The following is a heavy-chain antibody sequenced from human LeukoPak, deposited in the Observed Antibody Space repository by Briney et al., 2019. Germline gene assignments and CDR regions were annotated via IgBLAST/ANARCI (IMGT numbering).Heavy chain of an antibody. CDR1: GFTFSSYA. Sequence: GGSLRLSCAASGFTFSSYAMSWVRQAPGKGLELVSVISGSGGSTYYADSVKGRFTISRENSKNTLYLHMNSLRVEDTAVYYCARDGDYYDSSGYSYFDYWGQGTLVTVSS. V-gene: IGHV3-23*01. CDR3: ARDGDYYDSSGYSYFDY. J-gene: IGHJ4*02. CDR2: ISGSGGST. D-gene: IGHD3-22*01.